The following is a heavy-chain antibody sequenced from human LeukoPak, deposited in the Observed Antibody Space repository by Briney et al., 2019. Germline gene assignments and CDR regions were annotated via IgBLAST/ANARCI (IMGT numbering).Heavy chain of an antibody. J-gene: IGHJ6*03. V-gene: IGHV4-39*07. D-gene: IGHD4-11*01. CDR1: GGSISSSSYY. CDR3: ARVPSVTYYYYMDV. Sequence: SETLSLTCTVSGGSISSSSYYWGWIRQPPGKGLEWIGSIYYSGSTYYNPSLKSRVTISVDTSKNQFSLKLSSVTAADTAVYYCARVPSVTYYYYMDVWGKGTTVTVSS. CDR2: IYYSGST.